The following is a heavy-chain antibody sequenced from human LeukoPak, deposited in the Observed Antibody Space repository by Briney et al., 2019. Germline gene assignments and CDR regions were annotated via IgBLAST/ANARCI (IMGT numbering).Heavy chain of an antibody. CDR1: GFTFSSYG. Sequence: GRSLRLSCAASGFTFSSYGMHWVRQAPGKGLEWVAVISYDGSNKYYADSVKGRFTISRDNSKNTLYLQMNSLRAEDTAVYYCAKGMVRGVIIPYDYWDQGTLVTVSS. CDR2: ISYDGSNK. CDR3: AKGMVRGVIIPYDY. D-gene: IGHD3-10*01. V-gene: IGHV3-30*18. J-gene: IGHJ4*02.